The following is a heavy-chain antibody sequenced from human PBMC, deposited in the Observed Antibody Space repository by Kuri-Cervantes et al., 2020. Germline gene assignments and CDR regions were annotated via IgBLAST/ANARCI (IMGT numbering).Heavy chain of an antibody. Sequence: SETLSLTCAVSGYSVRSGDYWGWIRQPPGKGLEWIGSIYHSGSTDNPSLKSRVTISVDTSKNQFSLKLSSVTAADTAVYYCASPSLGVVAATRPAFDYWGQGTLVTVSS. D-gene: IGHD2-15*01. CDR1: GYSVRSGDY. V-gene: IGHV4-38-2*01. CDR2: IYHSGST. J-gene: IGHJ4*02. CDR3: ASPSLGVVAATRPAFDY.